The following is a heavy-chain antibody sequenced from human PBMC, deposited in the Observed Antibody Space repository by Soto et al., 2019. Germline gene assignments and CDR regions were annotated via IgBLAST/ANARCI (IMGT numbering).Heavy chain of an antibody. CDR2: TYYRSKWYN. Sequence: PSQTLSLTCAISGDSVSSNSAAWNWIRQSPSRGLEWLGRTYYRSKWYNDYAVSVKSRITINPDTSKNQFSLQLNSVTPEDTAVYYCARAVVDYDILTGYYDYYYYGMDVWGQGTTVTVSS. CDR3: ARAVVDYDILTGYYDYYYYGMDV. V-gene: IGHV6-1*01. J-gene: IGHJ6*02. D-gene: IGHD3-9*01. CDR1: GDSVSSNSAA.